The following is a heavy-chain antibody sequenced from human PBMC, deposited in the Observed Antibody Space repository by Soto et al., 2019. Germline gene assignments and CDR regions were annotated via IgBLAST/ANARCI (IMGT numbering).Heavy chain of an antibody. Sequence: PGESLKISCKGSGYKFSSYWIGWLRQMPGKGLEWMGIIYPGDSDTRYSPSFQGQVTISADKSISTAYLQWSSLKASDTAMYYCARTSDYGSGSPHFDYWGQGTLVTVSS. CDR1: GYKFSSYW. D-gene: IGHD3-10*01. CDR3: ARTSDYGSGSPHFDY. CDR2: IYPGDSDT. J-gene: IGHJ4*02. V-gene: IGHV5-51*01.